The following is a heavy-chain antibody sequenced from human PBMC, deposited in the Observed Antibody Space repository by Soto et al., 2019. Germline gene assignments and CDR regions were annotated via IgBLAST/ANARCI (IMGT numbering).Heavy chain of an antibody. Sequence: SVKVSCKASGGTFSSYAISWVRQAPGQGLEWMGGIIPIFGTANYAQKFQGRVTITADESTSTAYMELSSLRSEDTAVYYCADGSEGYYYYYYYRLAVWGQGTTVPVAS. CDR3: ADGSEGYYYYYYYRLAV. J-gene: IGHJ6*02. V-gene: IGHV1-69*13. CDR1: GGTFSSYA. D-gene: IGHD1-26*01. CDR2: IIPIFGTA.